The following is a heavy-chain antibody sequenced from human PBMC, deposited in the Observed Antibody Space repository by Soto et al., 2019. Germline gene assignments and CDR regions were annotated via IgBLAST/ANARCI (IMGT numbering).Heavy chain of an antibody. V-gene: IGHV1-69*06. CDR2: IIPIFGTA. CDR3: ARDEYSSSSHFDY. CDR1: GGTFSSYA. J-gene: IGHJ4*02. Sequence: GASVKVSCKASGGTFSSYAISWVRQAPGQGLEWMGGIIPIFGTANYAQKFQGRVTITADKSTSTAYMELSSLRSEDTAVYYCARDEYSSSSHFDYWDQGTLVTVSS. D-gene: IGHD6-6*01.